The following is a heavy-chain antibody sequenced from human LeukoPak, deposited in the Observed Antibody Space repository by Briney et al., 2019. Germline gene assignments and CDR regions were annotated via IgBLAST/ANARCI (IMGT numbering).Heavy chain of an antibody. V-gene: IGHV4-31*03. CDR3: ARGCIDHNWFDP. Sequence: SQTLSLTCTVSGGSISSGGYYWSWIRQHPGKGLEWIGYIYYSGSTYYNPSLKSRVTISVDTSKNQFSLKLSSVTAADTAVYYCARGCIDHNWFDPWGQGTLVTVSS. D-gene: IGHD2-8*01. CDR1: GGSISSGGYY. J-gene: IGHJ5*02. CDR2: IYYSGST.